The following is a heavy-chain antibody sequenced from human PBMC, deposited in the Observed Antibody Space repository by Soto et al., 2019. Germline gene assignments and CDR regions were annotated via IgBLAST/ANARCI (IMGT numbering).Heavy chain of an antibody. J-gene: IGHJ5*02. V-gene: IGHV1-3*04. CDR1: GYTFTRYA. CDR3: ARNVDYFDP. CDR2: INTGNGNT. D-gene: IGHD4-17*01. Sequence: QVQLVQSGAEVKKPGASAKVSCKASGYTFTRYAMHWVRQAPGQGLEWMGWINTGNGNTHYSQKFQGRVTFTRDASATTAYMELSSLTSEDTAVYYCARNVDYFDPWGQGTLVTVSS.